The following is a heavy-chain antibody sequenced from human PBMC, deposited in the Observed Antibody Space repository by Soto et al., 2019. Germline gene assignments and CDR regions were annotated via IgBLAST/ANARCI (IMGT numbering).Heavy chain of an antibody. CDR1: GFKFSIYS. J-gene: IGHJ4*02. D-gene: IGHD6-19*01. CDR2: ITSDTKTI. V-gene: IGHV3-48*02. CDR3: ARSVAGHFDY. Sequence: EVQLVESGGALVQPGGSLRLSCAASGFKFSIYSMNWVRQAPGKGLEWSAYITSDTKTIKYGDSVKGRFTISRDNAKNSVYLQMNSQSDEDTAVYYCARSVAGHFDYWGQGTVVTVSS.